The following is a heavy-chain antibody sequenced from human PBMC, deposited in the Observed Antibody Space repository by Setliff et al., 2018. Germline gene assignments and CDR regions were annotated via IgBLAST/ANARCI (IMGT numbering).Heavy chain of an antibody. CDR2: ISVYNGKT. V-gene: IGHV1-18*01. Sequence: ASVKVSCKASGYTFTSYGFSWVRQAPGQGLEWMGWISVYNGKTKYAQKLQGRVTMTTDTSTRTAYMEVTSLRSDDTAVYYCARAPRTYCSSGYHGPLDYWGQGTLVTVSS. CDR1: GYTFTSYG. CDR3: ARAPRTYCSSGYHGPLDY. J-gene: IGHJ4*02. D-gene: IGHD2-15*01.